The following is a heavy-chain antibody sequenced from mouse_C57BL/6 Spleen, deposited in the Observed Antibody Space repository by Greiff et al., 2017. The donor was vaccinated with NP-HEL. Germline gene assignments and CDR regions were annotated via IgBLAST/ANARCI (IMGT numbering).Heavy chain of an antibody. CDR3: ARGELLSPFAY. D-gene: IGHD2-1*01. Sequence: VQLQQPGAELVRPGSSVKLSCKASGYTFTSYWMHWVKQRPIQGLEWIGNIDPSDSETHYNQKFKDKATLTVDKSSSTAYMQLSSLTSEDSAVYYCARGELLSPFAYWGQGTLVTVSA. CDR2: IDPSDSET. CDR1: GYTFTSYW. J-gene: IGHJ3*01. V-gene: IGHV1-52*01.